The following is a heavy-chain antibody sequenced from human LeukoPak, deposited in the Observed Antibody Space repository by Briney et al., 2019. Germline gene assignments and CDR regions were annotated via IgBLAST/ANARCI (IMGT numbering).Heavy chain of an antibody. J-gene: IGHJ4*02. CDR3: ARSYYDSSGPNIDY. Sequence: GGSLRLSCAASGFSFDDYAMHWVRQAPGKGLQWVSGIGWNGGGIVYADSVKGRFTISRDNAKNSLYLQMNSLRAEDTAVYYCARSYYDSSGPNIDYWGQGTLVTVSS. CDR2: IGWNGGGI. D-gene: IGHD3-22*01. V-gene: IGHV3-9*01. CDR1: GFSFDDYA.